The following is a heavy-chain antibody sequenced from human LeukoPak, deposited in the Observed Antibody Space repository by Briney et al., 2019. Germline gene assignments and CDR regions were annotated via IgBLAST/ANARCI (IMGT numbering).Heavy chain of an antibody. CDR2: IYPGDSDI. CDR1: GYSFTTYW. Sequence: GESLKISCKGSGYSFTTYWIGWVRQMPGKGLEWMGIIYPGDSDIRYSPSFQGQVTFSADKSISTAYLQWSSLKASDTAMYYWARLEKGTMIYWGQGTLVTVSS. J-gene: IGHJ1*01. V-gene: IGHV5-51*01. D-gene: IGHD3-22*01. CDR3: ARLEKGTMIY.